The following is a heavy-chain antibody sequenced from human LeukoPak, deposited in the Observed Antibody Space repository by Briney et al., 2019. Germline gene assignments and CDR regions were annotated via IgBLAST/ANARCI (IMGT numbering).Heavy chain of an antibody. V-gene: IGHV1-24*01. CDR1: GYTLTELF. D-gene: IGHD1-26*01. Sequence: ASVKVSCKVSGYTLTELFMHWVRQAPGKGLEWIGGFDPEDGETIYAQKFQGRVTMTEDTSTDTAYMELSSLRSEDTAVYYCATEPIVGATRGLDYWGQRTLVTVSS. CDR2: FDPEDGET. J-gene: IGHJ4*02. CDR3: ATEPIVGATRGLDY.